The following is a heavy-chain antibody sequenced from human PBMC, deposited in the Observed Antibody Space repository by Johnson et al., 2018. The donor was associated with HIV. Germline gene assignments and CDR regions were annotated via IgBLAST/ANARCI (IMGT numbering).Heavy chain of an antibody. Sequence: VQLVESGGGLVQPGGSLTLSCAASGFTFNNYWMSWVRQAPGTGLEWVANIHQDGSGKVYVDPVKGRFTVSSDNASQSLYLQMNSLRVEDTTVYYCARAGGTPFNFWSGYNREGDAFDVWGQGTMVTVSS. V-gene: IGHV3-7*01. CDR3: ARAGGTPFNFWSGYNREGDAFDV. CDR1: GFTFNNYW. J-gene: IGHJ3*01. CDR2: IHQDGSGK. D-gene: IGHD3-3*01.